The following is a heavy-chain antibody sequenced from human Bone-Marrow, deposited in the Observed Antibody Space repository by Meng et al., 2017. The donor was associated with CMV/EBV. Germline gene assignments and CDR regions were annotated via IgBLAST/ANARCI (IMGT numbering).Heavy chain of an antibody. J-gene: IGHJ6*02. CDR2: IKPDGSEK. D-gene: IGHD3-10*01. Sequence: GESLKISCAASGFTFSNYWLSWVRQAPGKGLEWVASIKPDGSEKYYADSVKGRFTIFRDNGKSSLHLQMNSLRAEDTAVYYCARDGRAPYGSGSYYYYYYGMDVWGQGTTVTVSS. V-gene: IGHV3-7*01. CDR3: ARDGRAPYGSGSYYYYYYGMDV. CDR1: GFTFSNYW.